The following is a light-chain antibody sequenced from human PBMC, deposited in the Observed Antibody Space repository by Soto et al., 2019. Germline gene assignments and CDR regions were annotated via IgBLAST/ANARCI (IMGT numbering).Light chain of an antibody. J-gene: IGKJ1*01. Sequence: DIQMTQSPSSLSASVEDRVIITCRASQSISNHLNWYQQKPGKAPKLLIFAASSLQSGVPSRFSGGGSATDFTLTIGSLQPEDSATYYCQQGFTTPWTFGQGTKVDI. CDR1: QSISNH. V-gene: IGKV1-39*01. CDR2: AAS. CDR3: QQGFTTPWT.